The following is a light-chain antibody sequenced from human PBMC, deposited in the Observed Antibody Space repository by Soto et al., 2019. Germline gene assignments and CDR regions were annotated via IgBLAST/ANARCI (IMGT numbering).Light chain of an antibody. CDR2: DAS. CDR3: QHYKSPWYT. Sequence: DIQMTQSPSTLSASVGDRVTITCRASQSISSWLAWYQQKPGKAPKLLIYDASSLESGVPTRFSGSGSGTEFTLTISSLQPDDFATYYCQHYKSPWYTFGQGTKLEIK. J-gene: IGKJ2*01. V-gene: IGKV1-5*01. CDR1: QSISSW.